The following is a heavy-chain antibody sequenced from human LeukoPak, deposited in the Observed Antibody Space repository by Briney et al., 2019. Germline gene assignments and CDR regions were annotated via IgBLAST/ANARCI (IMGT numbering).Heavy chain of an antibody. D-gene: IGHD3-10*01. CDR1: GGSISGLY. CDR2: IYYRGGT. CDR3: ARDRIGEDYMDG. J-gene: IGHJ6*03. Sequence: SETLSLTCTVSGGSISGLYWSWIRQPPGRKLEWIGYIYYRGGTNYNPSLKSRVTISVDTSKNQFSLKLSSVTAADTAVYYCARDRIGEDYMDGWGKGPTVTVSS. V-gene: IGHV4-59*11.